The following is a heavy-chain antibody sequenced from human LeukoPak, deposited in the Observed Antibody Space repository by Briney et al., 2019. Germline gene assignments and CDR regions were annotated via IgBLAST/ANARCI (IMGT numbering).Heavy chain of an antibody. Sequence: GASVKVSCKTSGHPFTGYYIHWVRQAPGQGLEWMGWINSNSGATNYAQKFQGRLTVTRDTSVTTAYMELSRLRSDDTAMYYCTTYNNGWYWELDYWGQGTLVSVSS. CDR3: TTYNNGWYWELDY. CDR1: GHPFTGYY. CDR2: INSNSGAT. J-gene: IGHJ4*02. D-gene: IGHD6-19*01. V-gene: IGHV1-2*02.